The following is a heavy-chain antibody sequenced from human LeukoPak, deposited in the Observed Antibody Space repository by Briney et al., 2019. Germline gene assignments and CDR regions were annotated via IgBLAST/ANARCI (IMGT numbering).Heavy chain of an antibody. J-gene: IGHJ5*02. CDR1: GGSISSHY. Sequence: SETLSLTCTVSGGSISSHYWSWIRQPPGKGLEWIGYIYYSGTTNYNPSLKSRVTISVDTSKNQFSLKLSSVTAADTAVCYCARGTLRFLEWSGGFDPWGQGTLVTVSS. D-gene: IGHD3-3*01. CDR3: ARGTLRFLEWSGGFDP. CDR2: IYYSGTT. V-gene: IGHV4-59*11.